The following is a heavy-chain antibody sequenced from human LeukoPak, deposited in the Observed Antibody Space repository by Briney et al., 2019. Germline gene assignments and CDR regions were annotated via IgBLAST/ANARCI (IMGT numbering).Heavy chain of an antibody. CDR3: ARFNYYDSSGLLDY. Sequence: SETLSLTCTVSGGSISSSSYYWGWIRQPPGKGLEWIGSIYYSGSTYYNPSLKSRVTISVDTSKNQFSLKLSSVTAADTAVYYCARFNYYDSSGLLDYWGQGTLVTVSS. CDR2: IYYSGST. V-gene: IGHV4-39*01. J-gene: IGHJ4*02. D-gene: IGHD3-22*01. CDR1: GGSISSSSYY.